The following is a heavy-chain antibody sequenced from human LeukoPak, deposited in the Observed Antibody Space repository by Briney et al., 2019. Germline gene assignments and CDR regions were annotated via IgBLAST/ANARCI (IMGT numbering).Heavy chain of an antibody. D-gene: IGHD6-19*01. J-gene: IGHJ3*02. Sequence: GASVKVSCKASGGTFSSYAISWVRQAPGQGLEWMGGIIPIFGTANYAQKFQGRVTITADESTSTAYMELSSLRSEDTAVYYCARDHSSSGWYRDAFDIWGQGTMVTVSS. CDR2: IIPIFGTA. CDR3: ARDHSSSGWYRDAFDI. V-gene: IGHV1-69*13. CDR1: GGTFSSYA.